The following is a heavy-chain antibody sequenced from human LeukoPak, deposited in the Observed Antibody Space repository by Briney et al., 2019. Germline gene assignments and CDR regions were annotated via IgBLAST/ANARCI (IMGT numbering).Heavy chain of an antibody. CDR1: GYTFTNYG. J-gene: IGHJ3*02. Sequence: ASVKVSCKASGYTFTNYGISWVRQAPGQGLEWMGWISAYNGNTNYAQKLQGRVTMTTDTSTSTAYMELRSLRSDDTAVYYCARACSSTSCYGTDAFDIWGQGTMVTVSS. CDR2: ISAYNGNT. D-gene: IGHD2-2*01. V-gene: IGHV1-18*01. CDR3: ARACSSTSCYGTDAFDI.